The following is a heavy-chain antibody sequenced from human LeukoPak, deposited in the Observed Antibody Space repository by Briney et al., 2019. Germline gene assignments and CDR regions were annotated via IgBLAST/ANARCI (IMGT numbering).Heavy chain of an antibody. CDR2: MNPNSGNT. D-gene: IGHD6-19*01. V-gene: IGHV1-8*01. CDR1: GYTFTSYD. CDR3: ARGGSSGWYVDY. J-gene: IGHJ4*02. Sequence: ASVRVSSKASGYTFTSYDINWVRQAPGQGLEWMGWMNPNSGNTGYAQKFQGRVTMTRNTSISTAYMELSSLRSEDTAVYYCARGGSSGWYVDYWGQGTLVTVSS.